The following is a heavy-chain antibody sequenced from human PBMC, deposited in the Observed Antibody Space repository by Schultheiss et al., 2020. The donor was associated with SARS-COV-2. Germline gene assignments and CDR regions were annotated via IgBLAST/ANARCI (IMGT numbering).Heavy chain of an antibody. CDR3: ARVRSPPWFDP. V-gene: IGHV3-23*01. Sequence: GGSLRLSCTASGFTFGDYAMSWVRQAPGKGLEWVSAISGSGGSTYYADSVKGRFTISRDNSKNTLYLQVNSLTAEDTAVYYCARVRSPPWFDPWGQGTLVTVSS. J-gene: IGHJ5*02. CDR1: GFTFGDYA. D-gene: IGHD6-13*01. CDR2: ISGSGGST.